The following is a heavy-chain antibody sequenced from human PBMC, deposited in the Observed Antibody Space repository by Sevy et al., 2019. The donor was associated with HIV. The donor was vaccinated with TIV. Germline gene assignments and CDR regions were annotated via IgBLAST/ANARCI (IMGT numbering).Heavy chain of an antibody. J-gene: IGHJ5*02. CDR2: VRTSTSTTTI. CDR3: ARAAGWFDA. V-gene: IGHV3-11*01. Sequence: GGSLRLSCAASGFTFNDYNLSWIRLAPAKGLEWVSYVRTSTSTTTIYYADSVKGRFTISRDNAKNSIYLQMNSLRVDDTDVYYCARAAGWFDAWGQGTLVTVSS. CDR1: GFTFNDYN.